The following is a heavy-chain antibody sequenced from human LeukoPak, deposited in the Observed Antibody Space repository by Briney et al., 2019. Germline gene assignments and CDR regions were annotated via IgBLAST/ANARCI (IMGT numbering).Heavy chain of an antibody. J-gene: IGHJ4*02. CDR2: IIPILGIA. CDR1: GYTFTGYY. Sequence: SVNVSCKASGYTFTGYYMHWVRQAPGQGLEWMGRIIPILGIANYAQKFQGRVTITADKSTSTAYMELSSLRSEDTAVYYCARDPSSGYFDYWGQGTLVTVSS. D-gene: IGHD6-19*01. V-gene: IGHV1-69*04. CDR3: ARDPSSGYFDY.